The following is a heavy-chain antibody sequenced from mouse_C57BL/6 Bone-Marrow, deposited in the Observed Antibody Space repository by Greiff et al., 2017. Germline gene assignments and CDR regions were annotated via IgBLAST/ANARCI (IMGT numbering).Heavy chain of an antibody. J-gene: IGHJ2*01. CDR1: GFNIKDDY. V-gene: IGHV14-4*01. D-gene: IGHD1-1*01. CDR3: TDYYGSSFDY. Sequence: VHVKQSGAELARPGASVKLSCTASGFNIKDDYMHWVKQRPEQGLEWIGWIDPENGDTEYASKFQGKATITADTSSNTAYLQLSSLTSEDTAVYYCTDYYGSSFDYWGQGTTLTVSS. CDR2: IDPENGDT.